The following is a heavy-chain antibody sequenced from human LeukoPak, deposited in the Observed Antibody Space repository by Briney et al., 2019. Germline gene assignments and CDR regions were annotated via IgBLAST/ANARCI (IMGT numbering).Heavy chain of an antibody. Sequence: GGSLRLYCAASGFTFSSYGMSWDRQAPGKGLEWVSAISGSGGSTYYADSVKGRFTISRDNSKNTLYLQMNSLRAEDTAVYYCAKDSAKKYDDYWGQGTLVTVSS. CDR1: GFTFSSYG. CDR2: ISGSGGST. J-gene: IGHJ4*02. CDR3: AKDSAKKYDDY. D-gene: IGHD2/OR15-2a*01. V-gene: IGHV3-23*01.